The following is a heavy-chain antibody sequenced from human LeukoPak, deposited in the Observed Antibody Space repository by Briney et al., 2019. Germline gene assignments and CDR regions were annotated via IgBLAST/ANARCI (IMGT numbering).Heavy chain of an antibody. D-gene: IGHD4-17*01. J-gene: IGHJ5*02. CDR3: ARDYRDYVAGWFDP. CDR1: GGSISSYY. Sequence: SETLSLTCTVSGGSISSYYWSWIRQPAGKGLEWIGRIYTSGSTNYNPSLKSRVTMSVDTSKNQFSLKLSSVTAADTAVYYCARDYRDYVAGWFDPWGQGTLVTVSS. V-gene: IGHV4-4*07. CDR2: IYTSGST.